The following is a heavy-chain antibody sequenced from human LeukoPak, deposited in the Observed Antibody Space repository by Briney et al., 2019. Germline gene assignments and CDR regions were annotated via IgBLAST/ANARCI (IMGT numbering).Heavy chain of an antibody. Sequence: SGPTLVNPTQTLTPTCTFSGFSLSTSGMCVSWIRQPPGKALEWLARIDWDDDKYYSTSLKTRLTISKDTSKNQVVLTMTNMDPVDTATYYCARGRVVIRFPYFDYWGQGTLVTVSS. V-gene: IGHV2-70*11. J-gene: IGHJ4*02. CDR1: GFSLSTSGMC. CDR2: IDWDDDK. D-gene: IGHD3-22*01. CDR3: ARGRVVIRFPYFDY.